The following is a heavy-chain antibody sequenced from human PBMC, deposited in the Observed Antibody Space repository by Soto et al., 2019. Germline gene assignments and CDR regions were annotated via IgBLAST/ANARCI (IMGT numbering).Heavy chain of an antibody. V-gene: IGHV1-18*01. CDR3: ARDSYCSSTSCSHNYYYMDV. CDR1: GYTFTSYG. Sequence: ASVKVSCKASGYTFTSYGISWVRQAPGQGLEWMGWISAYNGNTNYAQKLQGRVTMTTDTSTSTAYMELRSLRSDDTAVYYCARDSYCSSTSCSHNYYYMDVWGKGTTVTVSS. J-gene: IGHJ6*03. D-gene: IGHD2-2*01. CDR2: ISAYNGNT.